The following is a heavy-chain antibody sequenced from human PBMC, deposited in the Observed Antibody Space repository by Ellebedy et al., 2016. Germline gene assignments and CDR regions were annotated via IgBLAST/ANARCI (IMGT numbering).Heavy chain of an antibody. J-gene: IGHJ6*02. CDR1: GFTFNNYA. CDR2: ISGSGGT. D-gene: IGHD2-2*01. CDR3: AKDTSYYAESGDGMDV. V-gene: IGHV3-23*01. Sequence: GGSLRLSXAASGFTFNNYAMSWVRQAPGKGLEWVSVISGSGGTYYADSVKGRFTISRDNSRNKFYLQMNSLRAEDTAVYYCAKDTSYYAESGDGMDVWGQGTTVTVSS.